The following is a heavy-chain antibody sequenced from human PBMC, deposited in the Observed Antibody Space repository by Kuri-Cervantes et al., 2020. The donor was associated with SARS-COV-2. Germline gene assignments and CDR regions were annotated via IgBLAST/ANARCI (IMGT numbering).Heavy chain of an antibody. CDR1: GYTFTGYY. J-gene: IGHJ6*02. Sequence: ASVKVSCKASGYTFTGYYMHWVRQAPGQGLEWMGWINPNSGGTNYAQKFQGWVTMTRDTSISTAYMELSRLRSDDTGVYYCARDLIRGYSYGFFGMDVWGQGTTVTVSS. D-gene: IGHD5-18*01. CDR3: ARDLIRGYSYGFFGMDV. CDR2: INPNSGGT. V-gene: IGHV1-2*04.